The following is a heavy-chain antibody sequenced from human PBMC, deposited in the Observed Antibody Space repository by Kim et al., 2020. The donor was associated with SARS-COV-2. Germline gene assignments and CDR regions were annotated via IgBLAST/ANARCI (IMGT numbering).Heavy chain of an antibody. CDR1: GGSISSGGYY. CDR2: IYYSGST. J-gene: IGHJ5*02. V-gene: IGHV4-31*03. D-gene: IGHD4-17*01. Sequence: SETLSLTCTVSGGSISSGGYYWSWIRQHPGKGLEWIGYIYYSGSTYYNPSLKSRVTISVDTSKNQFSLKLSSVTAADTAVYYCARASTVTTKSGWFDPWGQGTLVTVSS. CDR3: ARASTVTTKSGWFDP.